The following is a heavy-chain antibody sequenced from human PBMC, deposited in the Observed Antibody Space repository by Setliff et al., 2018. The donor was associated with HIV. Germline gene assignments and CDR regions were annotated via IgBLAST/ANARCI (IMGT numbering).Heavy chain of an antibody. CDR3: ASEAWTSYRSSSGYYYYYMDV. D-gene: IGHD6-6*01. CDR1: GGSISSDDYY. Sequence: PSETLSLTCTVSGGSISSDDYYWNWIRQPPGKGLEWIGYIYYSGTTKYNPSLKSRVTISVDTSKNQFSLKLSSVTAADTAVYYCASEAWTSYRSSSGYYYYYMDVWGKGTTVTVSS. CDR2: IYYSGTT. J-gene: IGHJ6*03. V-gene: IGHV4-61*08.